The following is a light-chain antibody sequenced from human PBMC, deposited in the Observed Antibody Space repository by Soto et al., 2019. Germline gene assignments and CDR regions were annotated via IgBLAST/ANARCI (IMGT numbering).Light chain of an antibody. CDR3: QQANSFPWT. Sequence: DIQMTPSPSSVSASVGDRVTITCRASQDISSWLAWYQQKPGIAPKLLNYATSSLRSGVPSRFSGSGSGTDFTLTISSLPPEDFATYYCQQANSFPWTFGQGTKVEVK. V-gene: IGKV1-12*01. CDR2: ATS. CDR1: QDISSW. J-gene: IGKJ1*01.